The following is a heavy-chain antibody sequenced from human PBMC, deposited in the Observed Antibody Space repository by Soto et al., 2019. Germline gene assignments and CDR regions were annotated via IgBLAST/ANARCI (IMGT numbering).Heavy chain of an antibody. J-gene: IGHJ4*02. CDR1: GFAFSRHD. D-gene: IGHD4-17*01. V-gene: IGHV3-13*01. CDR3: VRGDDGVFDY. CDR2: IGLAGDT. Sequence: EVHLVASGGGLIQPGGSLRLSCAASGFAFSRHDMHWVRQPTGRGLEWVSSIGLAGDTHYSGSVKGRFTLSRENAKNSLYLLMNSLRAGDTAVYYCVRGDDGVFDYWGQGILVTVSS.